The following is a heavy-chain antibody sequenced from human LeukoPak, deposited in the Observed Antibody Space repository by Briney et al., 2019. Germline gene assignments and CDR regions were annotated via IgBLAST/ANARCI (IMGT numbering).Heavy chain of an antibody. Sequence: PGGSLRLSCAASEFSVSSNYMSWVRQAPGKGLEWVSVTYAGGSTYYADSVKGRFTISRDNSKNTLYLQMNSLRAEDTAVYYCAKKDNYGGPDYWGQGTLVTVSS. CDR1: EFSVSSNY. V-gene: IGHV3-53*01. CDR2: TYAGGST. J-gene: IGHJ4*02. CDR3: AKKDNYGGPDY. D-gene: IGHD4-23*01.